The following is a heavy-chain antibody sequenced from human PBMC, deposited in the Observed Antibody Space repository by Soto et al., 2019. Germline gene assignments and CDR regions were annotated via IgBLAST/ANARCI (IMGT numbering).Heavy chain of an antibody. V-gene: IGHV4-34*01. D-gene: IGHD3-22*01. Sequence: SETLSLTCAVYGGSFSGYYWTWIRQPPGTGLEWIGEINHSGSTNYNPSLKSRVTISVDTSKNQFSLKLTSVTAADTAVYYCGRGLIEVVSRDWFDPWGQGTMVTVSS. CDR2: INHSGST. CDR3: GRGLIEVVSRDWFDP. CDR1: GGSFSGYY. J-gene: IGHJ5*02.